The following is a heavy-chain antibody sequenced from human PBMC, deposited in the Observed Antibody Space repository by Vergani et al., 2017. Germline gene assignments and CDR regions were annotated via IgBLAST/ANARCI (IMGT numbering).Heavy chain of an antibody. D-gene: IGHD6-19*01. CDR2: ISGRGGST. V-gene: IGHV3-23*01. CDR1: GFTFSSYA. Sequence: EVQLLESGGGLVQPGGSLRLSCAASGFTFSSYAMSWVRQAPGKGLEWVSAISGRGGSTYYADSVKGRFTISRDNSKNTLYLQMNSLRAEDTDVYYCAKLIAVAAYSCNYFDSWGQGTLVTVSS. J-gene: IGHJ4*02. CDR3: AKLIAVAAYSCNYFDS.